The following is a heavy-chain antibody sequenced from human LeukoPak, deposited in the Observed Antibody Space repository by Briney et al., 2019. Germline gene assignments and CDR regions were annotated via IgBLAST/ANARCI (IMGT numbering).Heavy chain of an antibody. Sequence: GGSLRLSCAASGFTFSDYYMSWIRQAPGRGLEWVSYISSSGSTIYYADSVKGRFTISRDNSKNTLYLQMNSLRAEDTAVYYCAKDATYYYDSLEDYYYGMDVWGQGTTVTVSS. CDR3: AKDATYYYDSLEDYYYGMDV. CDR2: ISSSGSTI. J-gene: IGHJ6*02. V-gene: IGHV3-11*04. D-gene: IGHD3-22*01. CDR1: GFTFSDYY.